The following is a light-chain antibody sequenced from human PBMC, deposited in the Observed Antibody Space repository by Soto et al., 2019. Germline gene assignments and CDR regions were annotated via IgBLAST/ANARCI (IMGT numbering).Light chain of an antibody. CDR2: TAS. CDR1: QGMSNY. V-gene: IGKV1-27*01. CDR3: QKYNDAPRT. Sequence: DIQMTQSPSSLSASAGDRVTITCRASQGMSNYLARYQQKPGKVPKLLIYTASTLQSGVPSRFSGSGPGTDFTLKNNSLQTEHVATYYCQKYNDAPRTFGGGTKVEIK. J-gene: IGKJ4*01.